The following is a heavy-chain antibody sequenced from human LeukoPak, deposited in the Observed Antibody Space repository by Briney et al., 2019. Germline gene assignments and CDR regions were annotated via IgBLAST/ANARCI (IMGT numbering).Heavy chain of an antibody. CDR3: ARGWGYFGSGHASDV. CDR1: GFTVSGNY. D-gene: IGHD3-10*01. Sequence: GGSLRLSCAASGFTVSGNYMSWVRQAPEKGLEWVSVIFSGGDIYYADSVKDRFTISRDISKNTLYLQMNSLRAEDTAVYYCARGWGYFGSGHASDVWGQGTMVTVSS. CDR2: IFSGGDI. V-gene: IGHV3-66*01. J-gene: IGHJ3*01.